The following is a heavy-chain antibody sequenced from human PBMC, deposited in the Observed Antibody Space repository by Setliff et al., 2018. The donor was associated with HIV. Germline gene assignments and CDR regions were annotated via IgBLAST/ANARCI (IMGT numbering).Heavy chain of an antibody. J-gene: IGHJ2*01. D-gene: IGHD3-10*01. V-gene: IGHV1-69*13. CDR3: ARDDHYYDSGSFYSDWYFDL. CDR2: IIPIFGST. CDR1: GGTFSNYA. Sequence: SVKVSCKASGGTFSNYAISWVRQAPGQGLEWMGGIIPIFGSTKYARKFQDRVTITADESTYTADMELSSLRSDDTAVYYCARDDHYYDSGSFYSDWYFDLWGRGTLVTVSS.